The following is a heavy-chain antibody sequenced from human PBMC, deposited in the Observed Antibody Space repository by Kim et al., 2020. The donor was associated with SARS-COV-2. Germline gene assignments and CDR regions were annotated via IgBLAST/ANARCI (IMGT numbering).Heavy chain of an antibody. CDR2: ISGGGSSI. CDR3: ARDRPFAVAGTSAYYYYASEV. CDR1: GFTFSDFY. V-gene: IGHV3-11*01. Sequence: GGSLRLSCAPSGFTFSDFYMSWIRQAPGKGLEWVSYISGGGSSIFYADSVRGRFTISRDNAKNSLFLQMNSLRAEDTAVYYCARDRPFAVAGTSAYYYYASEVWGQGTTVTVSS. D-gene: IGHD6-19*01. J-gene: IGHJ6*02.